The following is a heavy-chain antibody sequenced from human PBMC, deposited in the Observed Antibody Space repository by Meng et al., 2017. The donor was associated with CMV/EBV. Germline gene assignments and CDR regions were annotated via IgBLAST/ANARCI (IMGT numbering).Heavy chain of an antibody. CDR3: AKDKQYYDSSGWIDY. CDR2: IRYDGSNK. V-gene: IGHV3-30*02. D-gene: IGHD3-22*01. Sequence: SCKASGGTFSSYAISWVRQAPGKGLEWVGFIRYDGSNKYCADSVKGRFTISRDNSKNTLYLQMNSLRAEDTAVYYCAKDKQYYDSSGWIDYWGQGTLVTVSS. CDR1: GGTFSSYA. J-gene: IGHJ4*02.